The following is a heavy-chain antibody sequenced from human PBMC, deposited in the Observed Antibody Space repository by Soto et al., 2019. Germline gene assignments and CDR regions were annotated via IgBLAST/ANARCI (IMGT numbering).Heavy chain of an antibody. D-gene: IGHD3-16*01. Sequence: GESLKISCKGSGYSFTSYWIAWVRQMPGKGLEWMGIIYPGDSDTTYSPSFQGQVTMSADRSISTAYLQWSSLKASDTAMYYCARIEPPRYNWFDPWGQGTLVTVSS. V-gene: IGHV5-51*01. CDR2: IYPGDSDT. CDR3: ARIEPPRYNWFDP. J-gene: IGHJ5*02. CDR1: GYSFTSYW.